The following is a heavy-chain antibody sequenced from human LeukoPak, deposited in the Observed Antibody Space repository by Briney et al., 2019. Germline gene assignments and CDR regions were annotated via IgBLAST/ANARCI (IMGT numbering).Heavy chain of an antibody. CDR2: ISAGGDST. CDR1: GFTFSTYA. CDR3: AGRGYSYGGGGY. D-gene: IGHD5-18*01. V-gene: IGHV3-23*01. Sequence: GGSLRLSCAASGFTFSTYAMNWARQAPGKGLEWVSTISAGGDSTYHADSVRGRFTISRDNSKNTLYLQMNSLRVEDTAVYYCAGRGYSYGGGGYWGQGTLVTVSS. J-gene: IGHJ4*02.